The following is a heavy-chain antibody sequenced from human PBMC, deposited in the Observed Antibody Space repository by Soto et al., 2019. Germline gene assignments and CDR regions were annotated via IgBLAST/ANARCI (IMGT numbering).Heavy chain of an antibody. D-gene: IGHD6-6*01. J-gene: IGHJ6*02. CDR2: IKQDGSEK. CDR1: GFTFSTYW. V-gene: IGHV3-7*01. CDR3: ATYRSSSPYHHYGMEV. Sequence: PGGSLRLSCAASGFTFSTYWLSWVRQAPGKGLEWVANIKQDGSEKYYVDSVKGRFNISRDNAKNSLYLQMNSLRADDTAVYYCATYRSSSPYHHYGMEVWGQGTTVTGSS.